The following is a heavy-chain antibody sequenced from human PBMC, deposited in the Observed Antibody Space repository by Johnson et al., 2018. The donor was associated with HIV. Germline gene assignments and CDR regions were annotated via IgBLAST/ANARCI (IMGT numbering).Heavy chain of an antibody. CDR1: GFTVSSNY. CDR2: IYSGGST. CDR3: ARDRAVAGTHLDAFDS. V-gene: IGHV3-66*01. J-gene: IGHJ3*02. Sequence: VQLVESGGGLVQPGGSLRLSCAASGFTVSSNYMSWVRQTPGKGLEWVSVIYSGGSTYYADSVKGRFTISRDNSKNTLYLQMNSLGAEDTAVYYCARDRAVAGTHLDAFDSWGQGTMVTVSS. D-gene: IGHD6-19*01.